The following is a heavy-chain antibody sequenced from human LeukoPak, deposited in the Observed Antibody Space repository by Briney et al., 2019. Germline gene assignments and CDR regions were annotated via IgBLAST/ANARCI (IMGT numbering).Heavy chain of an antibody. CDR2: ISSSTI. D-gene: IGHD3-10*01. Sequence: GGSLRLSCAASGFTFSTYSTNWVRQAPGKGLEWVSYISSSTIHHADSVKGRFTISRDNAKNSLYLQMNSLRDEDTAVYYCARIGSSGDFDHWGQGTLVTVSS. V-gene: IGHV3-48*02. J-gene: IGHJ4*02. CDR1: GFTFSTYS. CDR3: ARIGSSGDFDH.